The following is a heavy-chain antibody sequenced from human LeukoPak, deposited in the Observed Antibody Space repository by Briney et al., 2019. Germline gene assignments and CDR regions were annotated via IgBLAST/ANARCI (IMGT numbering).Heavy chain of an antibody. CDR1: GFTFSSHN. J-gene: IGHJ6*03. Sequence: GGSLRLSCAASGFTFSSHNMNWVRQAPGRGLEWISYITTGSSTIKYADSVKGRFTISRDNTKSSLYLQMNSLRAEDTAVYYCAREYSNWGANYYYYYMDVWGKGTTVTVSS. D-gene: IGHD4-11*01. CDR2: ITTGSSTI. V-gene: IGHV3-48*01. CDR3: AREYSNWGANYYYYYMDV.